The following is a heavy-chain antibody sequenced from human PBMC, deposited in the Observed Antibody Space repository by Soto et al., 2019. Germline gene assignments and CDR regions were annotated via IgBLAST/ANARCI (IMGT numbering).Heavy chain of an antibody. CDR1: GGSFSGYY. CDR2: INHSGST. J-gene: IGHJ4*02. V-gene: IGHV4-34*01. CDR3: ARDKSTGLFDY. D-gene: IGHD2-8*02. Sequence: QVQLQQWGAGLLKPSETLSLTCAVYGGSFSGYYWTWIRQPPGTGLEWIGEINHSGSTNYNPSLKSRVTISVDTSKNQFSLKLTSVTAADTAVYYCARDKSTGLFDYWGQGTLVNVSS.